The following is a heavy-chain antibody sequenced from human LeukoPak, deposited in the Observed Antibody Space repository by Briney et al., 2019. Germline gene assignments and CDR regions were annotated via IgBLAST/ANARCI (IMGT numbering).Heavy chain of an antibody. V-gene: IGHV4-4*02. CDR3: AREGGPYIPIDY. CDR2: VNLQGSI. CDR1: GGSITSTNY. Sequence: PSGTLSLTCGVSGGSITSTNYWTWVRQPPGKGLEWIGVVNLQGSINYKPTLMGRVAISVDMSESHIYLQLSSVTTADTAVYYCAREGGPYIPIDYSGQGTLVTVSS. J-gene: IGHJ4*02.